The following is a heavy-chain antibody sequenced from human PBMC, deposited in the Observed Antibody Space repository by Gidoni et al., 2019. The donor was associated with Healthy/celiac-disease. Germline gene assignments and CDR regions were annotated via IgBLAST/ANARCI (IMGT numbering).Heavy chain of an antibody. Sequence: EVQLVESGGGLVQPGRSLRPSCTASGFTFGDYAMSGVRQAPGQGLEWVGFIRSKAYGGTTEYAASVKGRFTISRDDSKSIAYLQMNSLKTEDTAVYYCTRVGTYYDMDYWGQGTLVTVSS. CDR1: GFTFGDYA. CDR2: IRSKAYGGTT. J-gene: IGHJ4*02. D-gene: IGHD3-9*01. V-gene: IGHV3-49*04. CDR3: TRVGTYYDMDY.